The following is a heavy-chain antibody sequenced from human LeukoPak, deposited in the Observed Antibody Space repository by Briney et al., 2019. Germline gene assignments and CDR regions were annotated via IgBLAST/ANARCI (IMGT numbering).Heavy chain of an antibody. Sequence: GSLRLSCAASGFTFSNYAMSWVRQAPGKGLEWIGEINHSGSTNYNPSLKSRVTISVDTSKNQFSLKLSSVTAADTAVYYCARVPTATMYFDYWGQGTLVTVSS. V-gene: IGHV4-34*01. D-gene: IGHD5-12*01. CDR1: GFTFSNYA. CDR2: INHSGST. CDR3: ARVPTATMYFDY. J-gene: IGHJ4*02.